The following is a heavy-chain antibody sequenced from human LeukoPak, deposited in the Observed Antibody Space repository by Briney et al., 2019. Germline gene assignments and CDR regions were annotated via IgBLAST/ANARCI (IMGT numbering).Heavy chain of an antibody. CDR1: GFTFSSYA. CDR3: AKTRRGSGSSPNFDY. Sequence: GGSLRLSCAASGFTFSSYAMSWVRQAPGKGLEWVSAISGSGGSTYYADSVKGRFTISRDNSKNTLYLQMNSLRAEDTAVYYCAKTRRGSGSSPNFDYWGQGTLVTVSS. CDR2: ISGSGGST. J-gene: IGHJ4*02. D-gene: IGHD3-10*01. V-gene: IGHV3-23*01.